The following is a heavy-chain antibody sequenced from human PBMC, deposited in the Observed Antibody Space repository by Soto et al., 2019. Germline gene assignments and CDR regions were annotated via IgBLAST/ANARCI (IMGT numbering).Heavy chain of an antibody. D-gene: IGHD2-15*01. CDR1: GASINSANYY. Sequence: PSETLSLTCTVSGASINSANYYWSWIRQPPGKGLEWIGYVYYSGSTYYNPSLESRLTISVDPSKNQLSLKLTSVTAADTAVYYCARHVFGDIHKDPRRDXRGQGTLVTVSX. J-gene: IGHJ5*02. CDR2: VYYSGST. CDR3: ARHVFGDIHKDPRRDX. V-gene: IGHV4-30-4*01.